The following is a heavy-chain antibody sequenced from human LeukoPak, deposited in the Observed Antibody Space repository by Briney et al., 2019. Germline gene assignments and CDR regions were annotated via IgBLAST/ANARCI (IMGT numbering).Heavy chain of an antibody. CDR1: GYTFTSYG. CDR3: ARSPSSGSYSTSWMDY. D-gene: IGHD6-13*01. J-gene: IGHJ4*02. CDR2: ISAKNGDT. V-gene: IGHV1-18*04. Sequence: GASVKVSCKASGYTFTSYGITWVRQAPGQGLEWMGWISAKNGDTNYAQKGQGRVTMTTDTSTATVYMELRSPRSDDTAVYYCARSPSSGSYSTSWMDYWGQGTLVTVSS.